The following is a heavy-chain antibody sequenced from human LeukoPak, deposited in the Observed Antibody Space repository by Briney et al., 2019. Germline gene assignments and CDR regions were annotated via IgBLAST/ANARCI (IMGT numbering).Heavy chain of an antibody. D-gene: IGHD3-10*01. J-gene: IGHJ6*03. V-gene: IGHV3-9*03. CDR3: AKSGSRHYYYYYYMDV. Sequence: PGGSLRLSCAASGFTFDDYAMHWVRQAPGKGLEWVSGISWNSGSIGYADSVKGRFTISRDNAKNSLYLQMNSLRAEDMALYYCAKSGSRHYYYYYYMDVWGKGTTVTVSS. CDR1: GFTFDDYA. CDR2: ISWNSGSI.